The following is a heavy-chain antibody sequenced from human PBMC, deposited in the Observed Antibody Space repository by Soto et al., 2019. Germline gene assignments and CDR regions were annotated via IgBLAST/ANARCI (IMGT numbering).Heavy chain of an antibody. CDR3: ARVDFWSGFYGMDV. V-gene: IGHV4-38-2*01. D-gene: IGHD3-3*01. CDR2: IYHSVST. Sequence: PSETLSLTGAVSGYSISSGDYWGWIRQPPGKGLEWIGSIYHSVSTYYNPSLKSRVTISVDTSKNQFSLKLSSVTAADTAVYYCARVDFWSGFYGMDVFGQGTTLTFCS. CDR1: GYSISSGDY. J-gene: IGHJ6*02.